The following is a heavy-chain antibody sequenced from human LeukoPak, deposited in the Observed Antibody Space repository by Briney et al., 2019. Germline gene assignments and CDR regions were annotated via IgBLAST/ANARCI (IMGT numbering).Heavy chain of an antibody. D-gene: IGHD3-22*01. CDR1: VFTFRTYW. CDR3: ARGGYYYESGGFYYVGY. Sequence: GGSVRLSCAPSVFTFRTYWTHWVRQAPGKGLVWVSRIKSDGSSTTYADSVKGRFTISRNNARNTVYLQMNSLRAEDTAVYYCARGGYYYESGGFYYVGYWGQGTLVTVSS. CDR2: IKSDGSST. V-gene: IGHV3-74*01. J-gene: IGHJ4*02.